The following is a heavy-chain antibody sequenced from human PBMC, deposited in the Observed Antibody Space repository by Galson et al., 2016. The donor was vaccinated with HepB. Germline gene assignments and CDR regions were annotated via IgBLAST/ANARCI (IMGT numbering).Heavy chain of an antibody. CDR1: GYSFAHFW. D-gene: IGHD2-15*01. J-gene: IGHJ4*02. Sequence: QSGAEVKKPGESLKISCKASGYSFAHFWIGWVRQMPGKGLEWMGIICPSDSDTTYSPSFQDQVTISADTSTDTAYLQWNSLKASDTAMYYCVRDGYCSGGSCSSKFFFVYWGQGTLVTVSS. CDR3: VRDGYCSGGSCSSKFFFVY. CDR2: ICPSDSDT. V-gene: IGHV5-51*01.